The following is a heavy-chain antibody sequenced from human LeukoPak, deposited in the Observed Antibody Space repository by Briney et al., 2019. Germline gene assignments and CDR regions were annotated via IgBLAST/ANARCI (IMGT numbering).Heavy chain of an antibody. Sequence: GGSLRLSCAASGFTFNSYEMNWVRQAPGKGLEWISYISSSGYTIYYADSVKGRFTISRDNAKNSLYLQMNSLRAEDTAVYYCARPDGAYYYGSGSYFHYWGQGTLVTVSS. V-gene: IGHV3-48*03. CDR1: GFTFNSYE. CDR2: ISSSGYTI. D-gene: IGHD3-10*01. CDR3: ARPDGAYYYGSGSYFHY. J-gene: IGHJ4*02.